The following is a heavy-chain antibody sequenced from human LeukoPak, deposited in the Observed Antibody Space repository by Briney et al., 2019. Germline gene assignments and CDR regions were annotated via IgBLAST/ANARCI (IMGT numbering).Heavy chain of an antibody. CDR3: ARDYYDSSGYSDY. CDR2: IYHSGST. J-gene: IGHJ4*02. CDR1: GYSISSGYY. D-gene: IGHD3-22*01. V-gene: IGHV4-38-2*02. Sequence: SETLSLTCTVSGYSISSGYYWGWIRQPPGKGLEWIGSIYHSGSTYYNPSLKSRVTISVDTSKNQFSLKLSSVTAADTAVYYCARDYYDSSGYSDYWGQGTLVTVSS.